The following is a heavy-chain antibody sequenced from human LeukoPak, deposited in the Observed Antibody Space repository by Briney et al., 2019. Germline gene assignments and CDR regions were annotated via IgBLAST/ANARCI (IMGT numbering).Heavy chain of an antibody. J-gene: IGHJ4*02. V-gene: IGHV3-23*01. D-gene: IGHD3-22*01. CDR3: TKRPVVVITTPYFDY. Sequence: GGSLRLSCAASGFTFSSYAMSGVRQAPGKGLEWVSTISGSGTTTYYADSVKGRFTIFRDNSKNTLYLQMNSLRAEDTAVYYCTKRPVVVITTPYFDYWGQGTLVTVSS. CDR1: GFTFSSYA. CDR2: ISGSGTTT.